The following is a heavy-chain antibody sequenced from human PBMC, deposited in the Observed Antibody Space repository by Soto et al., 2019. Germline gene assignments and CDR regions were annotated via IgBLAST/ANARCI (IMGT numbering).Heavy chain of an antibody. CDR3: ARTLYYYDSSGYQGAFDI. CDR1: GYSFTSYW. D-gene: IGHD3-22*01. J-gene: IGHJ3*02. Sequence: EVQLVQSGAEVKKPGESLKISCKGSGYSFTSYWIVWVRQMPGKGLEWMGIIYPGDSDTRYSPSFQGQVTISADKSISTAYLQWSSLKASDTAMYYCARTLYYYDSSGYQGAFDIWGQGTMVTVSS. CDR2: IYPGDSDT. V-gene: IGHV5-51*03.